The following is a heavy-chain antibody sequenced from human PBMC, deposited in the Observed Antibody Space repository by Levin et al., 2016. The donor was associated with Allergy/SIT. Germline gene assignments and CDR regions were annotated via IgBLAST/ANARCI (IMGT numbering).Heavy chain of an antibody. CDR3: ARERGDYAPDY. CDR2: IYYSGST. D-gene: IGHD4-17*01. Sequence: RQAPGKGLEWIGYIYYSGSTYYNPSLKSRVTISVDTSKNQFSLKLSSVTAADTAVYYCARERGDYAPDYWGQGTLVTVSS. V-gene: IGHV4-31*02. J-gene: IGHJ4*02.